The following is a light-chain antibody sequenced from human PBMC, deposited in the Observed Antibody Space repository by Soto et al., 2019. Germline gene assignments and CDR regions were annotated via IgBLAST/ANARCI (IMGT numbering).Light chain of an antibody. CDR3: HQYNSYWT. J-gene: IGKJ1*01. CDR2: KAS. CDR1: QSISSW. V-gene: IGKV1-5*03. Sequence: DIQMTQSPSTLSASVGDRVTITCRASQSISSWLAWYQQKPGKAPKLLIYKASSLDSGVPSRFSGSGSGTEFTLTISSLQTDDLADNYCHQYNSYWTFGQGTKVEIK.